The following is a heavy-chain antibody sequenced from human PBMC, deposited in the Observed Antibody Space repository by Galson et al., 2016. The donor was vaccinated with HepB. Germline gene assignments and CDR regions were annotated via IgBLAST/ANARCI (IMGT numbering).Heavy chain of an antibody. CDR1: GFTFSSYA. Sequence: SLRLSCAASGFTFSSYAMSWVRQAPGKGLEWVSTISGSGYNTYYADSVKGRFTISRDNSKNTLYLQMNRLRAEDTAVYYCAKSQSGYSSGWYTLQTDAFDIWGQGTMVTVSS. V-gene: IGHV3-23*01. J-gene: IGHJ3*02. CDR2: ISGSGYNT. D-gene: IGHD6-19*01. CDR3: AKSQSGYSSGWYTLQTDAFDI.